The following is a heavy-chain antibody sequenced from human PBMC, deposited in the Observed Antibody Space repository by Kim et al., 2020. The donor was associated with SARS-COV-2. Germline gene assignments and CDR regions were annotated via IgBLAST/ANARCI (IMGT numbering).Heavy chain of an antibody. Sequence: SETLSLTCTVSGGSISSSSYYWGWIRQPPGKGLEWIGSIYYSGSTYYNPSLKSRVTISVDTSKNQFSLKLSSVTAADTAVYYCAREITDPQQWLVNYGRNEPYYFDYWGQGTLVTVSS. CDR1: GGSISSSSYY. V-gene: IGHV4-39*07. D-gene: IGHD6-19*01. CDR3: AREITDPQQWLVNYGRNEPYYFDY. CDR2: IYYSGST. J-gene: IGHJ4*02.